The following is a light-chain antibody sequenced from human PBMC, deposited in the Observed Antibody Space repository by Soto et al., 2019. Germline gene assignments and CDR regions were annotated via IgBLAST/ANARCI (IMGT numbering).Light chain of an antibody. Sequence: VVLTQSPATLSLSPGDRATLSCRASRHVYINALGWYQQKPGRTPTLLIYGASTRATDIPDRFSATGSGTDFSLTISGLEHEASAVYYCQQYGASPFTFCPG. CDR1: RHVYINA. V-gene: IGKV3-20*01. CDR3: QQYGASPFT. J-gene: IGKJ3*01. CDR2: GAS.